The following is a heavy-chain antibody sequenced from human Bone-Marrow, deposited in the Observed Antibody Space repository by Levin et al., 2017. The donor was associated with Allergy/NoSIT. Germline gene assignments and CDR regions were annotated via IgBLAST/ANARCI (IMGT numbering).Heavy chain of an antibody. CDR2: IYPSGTT. V-gene: IGHV4-4*08. D-gene: IGHD3-3*01. J-gene: IGHJ2*01. CDR3: ARVGYDTKDWYSEL. CDR1: GGSLTTYY. Sequence: ESLKISCTVSGGSLTTYYWSWIRQPPGKGLEWIGYIYPSGTTNYSPSLKSRVTISLDTSKNQFFLNLTSVTAADTAVYFCARVGYDTKDWYSELWGRGTLVIVSA.